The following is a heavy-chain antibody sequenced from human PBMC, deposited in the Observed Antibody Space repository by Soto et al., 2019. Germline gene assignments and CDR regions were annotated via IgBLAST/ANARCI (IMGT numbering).Heavy chain of an antibody. J-gene: IGHJ1*01. CDR2: ISGSGDKT. Sequence: EVQLLQSGGGLAQPGTSLRLSCAASGFTFKYYAMTWVRQAPGKGLEWVSTISGSGDKTDYADSVTGRFRVSRDNSEDTLYLQMDSLRADDTALYYCARESKWYGGQYFQDWGQGTLVTVSS. CDR1: GFTFKYYA. V-gene: IGHV3-23*01. D-gene: IGHD2-8*01. CDR3: ARESKWYGGQYFQD.